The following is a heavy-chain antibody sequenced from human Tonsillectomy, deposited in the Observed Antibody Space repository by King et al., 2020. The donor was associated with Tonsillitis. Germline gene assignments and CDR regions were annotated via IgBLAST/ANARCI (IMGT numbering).Heavy chain of an antibody. CDR3: ARVAEYSGSSFDY. CDR2: IDTSGST. J-gene: IGHJ4*02. Sequence: QLQESGPGLVKPSETLSLTCTVSGGSISSYYCIWIRQPSGKGLEWIGRIDTSGSTNYNPSLQSRVTMSVDTSKNQFSLKLSSVTAADTAVYYCARVAEYSGSSFDYWGQGTLVTVSS. D-gene: IGHD1-26*01. V-gene: IGHV4-4*07. CDR1: GGSISSYY.